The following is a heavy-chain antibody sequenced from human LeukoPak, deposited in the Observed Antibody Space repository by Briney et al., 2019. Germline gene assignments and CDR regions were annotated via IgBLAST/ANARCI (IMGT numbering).Heavy chain of an antibody. CDR1: GFVFTIYT. CDR3: VKDFGRIRGTPDS. D-gene: IGHD1-26*01. CDR2: ISGSGNGFSI. V-gene: IGHV3-64D*06. J-gene: IGHJ4*02. Sequence: GGSLRLSCSASGFVFTIYTMYWVRQAPGKGPEYVSTISGSGNGFSIYYAGSVKGRFTISRDDSKSILYLQMNGLRSEDTAVYYCVKDFGRIRGTPDSWGQGTLVTVSS.